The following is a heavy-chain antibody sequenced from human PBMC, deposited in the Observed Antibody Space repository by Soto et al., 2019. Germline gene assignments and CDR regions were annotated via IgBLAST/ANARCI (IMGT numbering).Heavy chain of an antibody. D-gene: IGHD2-2*02. CDR2: IRNSGATT. V-gene: IGHV3-23*01. CDR1: GFTFSSYA. J-gene: IGHJ4*02. CDR3: AKEHGYCSSTTCYKGFDY. Sequence: GGSLRLSCAASGFTFSSYAMSWVRRAPGKGLEWVSTIRNSGATTYYADSVKGRFTLSRDNSNNTLHLRMNSLRAEDTAVYYCAKEHGYCSSTTCYKGFDYWGQGTLVTVSS.